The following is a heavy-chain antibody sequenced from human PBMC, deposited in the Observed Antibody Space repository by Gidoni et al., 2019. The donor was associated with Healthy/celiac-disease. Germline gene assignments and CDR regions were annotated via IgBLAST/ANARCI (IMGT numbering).Heavy chain of an antibody. V-gene: IGHV4-34*01. J-gene: IGHJ4*02. CDR1: GGSFSGYY. Sequence: QVQLQQWGAGLMKTSETRFRNCAVYGGSFSGYYWSWIRQPPGKGLEWMGELTHSGSTNYNPSLKIRVTISVDTSKNQFSLKLSSVTAADTALYYCARGYAPTTVTQEAPRFDYWGQGTLVTVSS. D-gene: IGHD4-4*01. CDR3: ARGYAPTTVTQEAPRFDY. CDR2: LTHSGST.